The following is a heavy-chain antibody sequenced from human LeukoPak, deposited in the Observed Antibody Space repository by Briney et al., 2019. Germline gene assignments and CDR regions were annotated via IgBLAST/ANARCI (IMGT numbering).Heavy chain of an antibody. J-gene: IGHJ3*02. CDR1: GYSFSNSW. CDR2: IYPGDSDT. Sequence: GESLKISCKGSGYSFSNSWIGWVRQMPGKGLDWMGIIYPGDSDTRYSPSFQGQVTISADKSINTAYLQWSSLKASDTAMYYCARPYYYDSSGYPDAFDIWGQGTMVTVSS. D-gene: IGHD3-22*01. V-gene: IGHV5-51*01. CDR3: ARPYYYDSSGYPDAFDI.